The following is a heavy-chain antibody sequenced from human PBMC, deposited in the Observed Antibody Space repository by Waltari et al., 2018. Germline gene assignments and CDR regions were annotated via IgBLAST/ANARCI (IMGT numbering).Heavy chain of an antibody. J-gene: IGHJ5*02. D-gene: IGHD4-4*01. CDR1: GFSLSTSGMC. V-gene: IGHV2-70*01. CDR3: ARISVTTGSFDP. Sequence: QVTLRESGPALVKPTQTLTLTCTFSGFSLSTSGMCVSWIRQPPGKALECLALIDWDDDKYYSTSLKTRLTISKDTSKNQFVLTMTNMDSVDTATYYCARISVTTGSFDPWGQGTLVTVSS. CDR2: IDWDDDK.